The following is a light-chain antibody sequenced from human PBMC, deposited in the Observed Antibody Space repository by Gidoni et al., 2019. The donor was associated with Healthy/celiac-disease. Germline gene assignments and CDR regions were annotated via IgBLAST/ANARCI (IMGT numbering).Light chain of an antibody. J-gene: IGKJ2*01. CDR1: QSLLHSNGNSY. Sequence: DTVMTQSPLPLPVTPGVPASISYSSSQSLLHSNGNSYLDGYLQQPGQSPQLLIYLGANRAYGGPDRFSSSGSGTDFTLKISRGEAEDVWVYYCMQALQTPYTFGQXTKLEIK. CDR2: LGA. V-gene: IGKV2-28*01. CDR3: MQALQTPYT.